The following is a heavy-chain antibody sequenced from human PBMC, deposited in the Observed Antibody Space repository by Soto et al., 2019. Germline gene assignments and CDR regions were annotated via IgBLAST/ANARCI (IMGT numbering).Heavy chain of an antibody. Sequence: GSSVKVSCKASGYNFTSYGISSVRQAPGQGLEWMGWISAYNGNTNYAQKLQGRVTMTKDTSTSTAYMELSSLRSDDTAVYYCARFPIAAAGDYYYGMDVWGQGTTVSVSS. D-gene: IGHD6-13*01. V-gene: IGHV1-18*01. J-gene: IGHJ6*02. CDR2: ISAYNGNT. CDR1: GYNFTSYG. CDR3: ARFPIAAAGDYYYGMDV.